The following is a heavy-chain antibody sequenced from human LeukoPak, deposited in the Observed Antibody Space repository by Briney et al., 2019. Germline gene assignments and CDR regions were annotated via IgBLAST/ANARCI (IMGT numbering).Heavy chain of an antibody. D-gene: IGHD2-15*01. CDR2: VYYTGST. Sequence: SETLSLTCTVSGGSISSSSYYWTWIRQPPGKGLEWIGSVYYTGSTYYNPSLQSRVTISVPTSNKYFSLTLGSVTAADSAVYYCARTVVAATPSLDYWGQGTLVTVSS. J-gene: IGHJ4*02. CDR1: GGSISSSSYY. CDR3: ARTVVAATPSLDY. V-gene: IGHV4-39*02.